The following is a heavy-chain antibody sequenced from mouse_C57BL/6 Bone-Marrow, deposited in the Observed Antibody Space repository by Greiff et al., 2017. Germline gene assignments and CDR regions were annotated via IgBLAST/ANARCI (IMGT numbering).Heavy chain of an antibody. J-gene: IGHJ3*01. CDR2: ISSGGSYT. CDR3: ASRRDDGYWAPFAY. D-gene: IGHD2-3*01. CDR1: GFTFSSYG. Sequence: EVQLVESGGDLVKPGGSLKLSCAASGFTFSSYGMSWVRQTPDKRLEWVATISSGGSYTYYPDSVKGRFTISRDNATNTLYLQMSSLKSEDTAVYYCASRRDDGYWAPFAYWGQGTLVTVSA. V-gene: IGHV5-6*01.